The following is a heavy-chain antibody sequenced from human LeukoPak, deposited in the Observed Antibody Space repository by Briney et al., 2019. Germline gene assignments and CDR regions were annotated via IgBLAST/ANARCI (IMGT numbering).Heavy chain of an antibody. Sequence: PGGSLRLSCVASGLTFNNYNMNWVRQAPGKGLEWVSLISSDGSYIYYADSVRGRFTISRDNAKNSLYLQMNSLRAEDTAVYFCASPHYCSGSSCCFGCWGQGTLVTVSS. CDR1: GLTFNNYN. J-gene: IGHJ4*03. CDR2: ISSDGSYI. V-gene: IGHV3-21*01. CDR3: ASPHYCSGSSCCFGC. D-gene: IGHD2-15*01.